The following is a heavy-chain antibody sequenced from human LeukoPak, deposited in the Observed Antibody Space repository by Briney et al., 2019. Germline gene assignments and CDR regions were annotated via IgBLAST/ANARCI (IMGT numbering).Heavy chain of an antibody. J-gene: IGHJ6*02. CDR3: ASLSGPKAAYYYYYGMDV. CDR2: INHSGST. D-gene: IGHD7-27*01. Sequence: SETLSLTCAVYGGSFSGYYWSWIRQPPGKGLEWIGEINHSGSTNYNPSLKSRVTISVDTSKNQFSLKLSSVTAADTAVYYCASLSGPKAAYYYYYGMDVWGQGTTVTVSS. CDR1: GGSFSGYY. V-gene: IGHV4-34*01.